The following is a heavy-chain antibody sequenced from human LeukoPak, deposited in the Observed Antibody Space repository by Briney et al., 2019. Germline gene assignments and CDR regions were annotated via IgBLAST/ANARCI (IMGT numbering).Heavy chain of an antibody. J-gene: IGHJ4*02. CDR3: VRHAGGTTYDY. D-gene: IGHD3-16*01. CDR2: ISFSGIP. CDR1: GGSISPYY. Sequence: PSETLSLTCTVSGGSISPYYWSWLRQPPGKGLEWVGHISFSGIPHYNASLKSRVTMSVDTSRNHFSLILSSVTAADTAFYYCVRHAGGTTYDYWGQGTLVTVSS. V-gene: IGHV4-59*08.